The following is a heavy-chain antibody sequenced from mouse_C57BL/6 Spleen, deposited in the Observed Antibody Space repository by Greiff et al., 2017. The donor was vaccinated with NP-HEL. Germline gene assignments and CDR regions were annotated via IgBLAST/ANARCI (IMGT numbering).Heavy chain of an antibody. V-gene: IGHV5-6*02. CDR1: GFTFSSYG. CDR2: ISSGGSYT. J-gene: IGHJ4*01. Sequence: EVMLVESGGDLVKPGGSLKLSCAASGFTFSSYGMSWVRQTPDKRLEWVATISSGGSYTYYPDSVKGRFTISRDNAKNPLYLQMSSLKSEDTAMYYCARQSTLRYYAMDYWGQGTSVTVSS. D-gene: IGHD1-1*01. CDR3: ARQSTLRYYAMDY.